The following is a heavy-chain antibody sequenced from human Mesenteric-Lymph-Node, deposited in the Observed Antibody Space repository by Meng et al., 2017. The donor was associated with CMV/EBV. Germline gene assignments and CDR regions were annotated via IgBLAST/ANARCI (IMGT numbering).Heavy chain of an antibody. V-gene: IGHV3-48*03. D-gene: IGHD7-27*01. Sequence: GESLKISCTASGFTFANYEMNWVRQAPGNGLEWIAYISTSGSTIYYADSVKGRFIISRDDAENSVYLQMNSLTDEDTAVYYCASSADQTGFDYWGQGTLVTVSS. CDR1: GFTFANYE. CDR3: ASSADQTGFDY. CDR2: ISTSGSTI. J-gene: IGHJ4*02.